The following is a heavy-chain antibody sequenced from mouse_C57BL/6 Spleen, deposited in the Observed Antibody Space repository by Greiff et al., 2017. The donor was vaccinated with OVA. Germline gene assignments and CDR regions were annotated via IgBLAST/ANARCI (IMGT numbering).Heavy chain of an antibody. CDR1: GYTFTDYY. V-gene: IGHV1-76*01. Sequence: QVQLQQSGAELVRPGASVKLSCKASGYTFTDYYINWVKQRPGQGLEWIARIYPGSGNTYYNEKFKGEATLTAEKSSSTAYMQLSSLTSEDSAVYFCARSRTTYFDYWGQGTTLTVSS. CDR2: IYPGSGNT. J-gene: IGHJ2*01. CDR3: ARSRTTYFDY.